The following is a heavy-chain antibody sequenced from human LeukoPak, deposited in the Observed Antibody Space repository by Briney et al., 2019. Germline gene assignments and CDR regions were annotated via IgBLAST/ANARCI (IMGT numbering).Heavy chain of an antibody. CDR1: GFTFSSYG. J-gene: IGHJ5*02. CDR2: IKQDGSEE. V-gene: IGHV3-7*03. D-gene: IGHD2-2*01. Sequence: PGGSLRLSCAASGFTFSSYGMSWVRQAPGKGLEWVANIKQDGSEEYYVDSVKGRFTISRDNAKNSLYLQMNSLRAEDTALYYCAKDISPAMGFDPWGQGTLVTVSS. CDR3: AKDISPAMGFDP.